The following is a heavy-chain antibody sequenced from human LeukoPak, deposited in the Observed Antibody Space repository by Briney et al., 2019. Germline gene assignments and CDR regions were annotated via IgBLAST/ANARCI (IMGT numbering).Heavy chain of an antibody. V-gene: IGHV1-69*13. CDR3: ARYRMGYCSSTSCYLFDY. CDR2: IIPIFATP. D-gene: IGHD2-2*01. CDR1: GGTFSSYA. J-gene: IGHJ4*02. Sequence: ASVKVSCKASGGTFSSYAISWVRQAPGQGLEWMGGIIPIFATPNHAQKFQGRVMISADESTSTAYMELSSLRSEDTAVYYCARYRMGYCSSTSCYLFDYWGQGTLVTVSS.